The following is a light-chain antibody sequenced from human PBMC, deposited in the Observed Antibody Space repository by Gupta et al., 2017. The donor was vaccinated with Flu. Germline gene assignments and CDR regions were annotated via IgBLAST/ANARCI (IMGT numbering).Light chain of an antibody. CDR2: DDS. CDR1: NIGSKS. J-gene: IGLJ2*01. CDR3: QVWDSSRDVV. V-gene: IGLV3-21*02. Sequence: SYVLTQPPSVSVAPGQTARVTCGGNNIGSKSVHWYQQKPGQAPVMVVYDDSDRPSGIPERYSGSNSGITAALTISRVEAGDEADYYCQVWDSSRDVVFGGGTKLTVL.